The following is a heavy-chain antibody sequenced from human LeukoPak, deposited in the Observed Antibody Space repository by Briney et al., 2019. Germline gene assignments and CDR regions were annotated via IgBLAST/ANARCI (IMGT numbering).Heavy chain of an antibody. CDR2: ISSSSSTI. D-gene: IGHD4-17*01. CDR1: GFIFTSYS. Sequence: EGSLRLSCAASGFIFTSYSMNWVRQAPGEGLEWVSYISSSSSTIYYADSVKGRFTISRDNAKNSLYLQMNSLRAEDTAVYYCARQRAGFTVTTSDYWGQGTLVTVSS. CDR3: ARQRAGFTVTTSDY. J-gene: IGHJ4*02. V-gene: IGHV3-48*01.